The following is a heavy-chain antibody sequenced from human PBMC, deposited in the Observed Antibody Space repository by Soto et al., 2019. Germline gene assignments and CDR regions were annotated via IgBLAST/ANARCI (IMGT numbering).Heavy chain of an antibody. V-gene: IGHV1-69*12. CDR2: IIPIFGTA. J-gene: IGHJ6*02. Sequence: QVQLVQSGAEVKKPGSSVKVSCKASGGTFSSYAISWVRQAPGQGLEWMGGIIPIFGTANYAQKFQGRVTITADESTSTADMELSSLRSEDTAVYYCARDRRRGVVVVAAPRYYYGMDVWGQGTTVTVSS. CDR1: GGTFSSYA. D-gene: IGHD2-15*01. CDR3: ARDRRRGVVVVAAPRYYYGMDV.